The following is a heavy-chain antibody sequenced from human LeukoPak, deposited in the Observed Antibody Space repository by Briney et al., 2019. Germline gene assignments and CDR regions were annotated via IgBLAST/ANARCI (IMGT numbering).Heavy chain of an antibody. D-gene: IGHD3-22*01. V-gene: IGHV3-48*02. CDR2: ISYSSSAI. CDR1: GSTFSTYS. Sequence: PGGSLRLSCAASGSTFSTYSMNWVRQAPGQGLEWVSYISYSSSAIYYADSVKGRFTISRDNAKNSLYLRMNSLRDEDTAVYYCARDSYGSSGYYYVSDYWGQGTLVTVSS. J-gene: IGHJ4*02. CDR3: ARDSYGSSGYYYVSDY.